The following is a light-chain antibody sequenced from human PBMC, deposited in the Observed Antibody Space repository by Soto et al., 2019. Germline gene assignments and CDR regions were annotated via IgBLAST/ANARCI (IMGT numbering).Light chain of an antibody. J-gene: IGKJ2*01. CDR3: QQYNLDPYT. Sequence: DIQMTQSPSTLSGSIGDRVIITCRASQSVVNWLAWYQQKPGKAPKLLISDASKLESGVPPRFSGVGSGTDFTLTISSLQPDDSATYYCQQYNLDPYTFGQGTKLEIK. CDR1: QSVVNW. V-gene: IGKV1-5*01. CDR2: DAS.